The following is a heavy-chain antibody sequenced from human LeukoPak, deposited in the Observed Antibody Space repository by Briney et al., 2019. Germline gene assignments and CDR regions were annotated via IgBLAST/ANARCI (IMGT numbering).Heavy chain of an antibody. CDR2: IYYSGST. J-gene: IGHJ4*02. CDR3: ARVPGYSSSWPHFDY. V-gene: IGHV4-59*08. D-gene: IGHD6-13*01. CDR1: GGSISSYY. Sequence: SETLSLTCTVSGGSISSYYWSWIRQPPGKGLEWIGYIYYSGSTNYDPSLKSRVTISVDTSKNQFSLKLSSVTAADTAVYYCARVPGYSSSWPHFDYWGQGTLVTVSS.